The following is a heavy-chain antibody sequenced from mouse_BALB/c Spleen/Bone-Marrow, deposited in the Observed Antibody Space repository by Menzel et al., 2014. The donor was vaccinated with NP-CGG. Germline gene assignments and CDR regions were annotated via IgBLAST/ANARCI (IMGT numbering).Heavy chain of an antibody. CDR1: GYTFTEYT. CDR3: ARKDYGYNYVMDY. Sequence: VQLQQSGPELVKPRASVEISCKTSGYTFTEYTMHWVKQSHGKSLEWIGGINPNNGGTIYNQKFKGKATLTVDKSSSTAYMELRSLTSEDSAVYYCARKDYGYNYVMDYWGQGTSVTVSS. V-gene: IGHV1-18*01. D-gene: IGHD1-2*01. CDR2: INPNNGGT. J-gene: IGHJ4*01.